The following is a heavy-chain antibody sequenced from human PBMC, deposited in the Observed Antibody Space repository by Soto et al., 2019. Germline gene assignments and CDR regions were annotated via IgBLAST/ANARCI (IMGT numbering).Heavy chain of an antibody. V-gene: IGHV3-7*02. CDR1: SLTATPGL. CDR3: VRFWPPPYSDALTDYTDAFDY. Sequence: ALTVFSQPPSLTATPGLMASAGRAPGKVMGRVDNIKKDGSETYYVDSVKGRFTISRDNDKNSLFLQMNSLRGEDTAVYYCVRFWPPPYSDALTDYTDAFDYWGQGTLVTVSS. J-gene: IGHJ4*02. CDR2: IKKDGSET. D-gene: IGHD3-9*01.